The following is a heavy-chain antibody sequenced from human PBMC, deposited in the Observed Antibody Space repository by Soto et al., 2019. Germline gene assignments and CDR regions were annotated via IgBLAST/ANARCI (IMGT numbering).Heavy chain of an antibody. CDR2: ISGSGGST. V-gene: IGHV3-23*01. D-gene: IGHD6-13*01. Sequence: VGSLRLSCAASGFTFSSYAMSWVRQAPGKGLEWVSAISGSGGSTYYADSVEGRFTISRDNSKNTLYLQMNSLRAEDTAVYYCAKDPEGIAAAPWDYYYGMDVWGQGTTVTVSS. CDR1: GFTFSSYA. CDR3: AKDPEGIAAAPWDYYYGMDV. J-gene: IGHJ6*02.